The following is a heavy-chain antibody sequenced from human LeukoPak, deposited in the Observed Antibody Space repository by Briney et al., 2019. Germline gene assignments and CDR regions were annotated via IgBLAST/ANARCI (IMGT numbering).Heavy chain of an antibody. V-gene: IGHV1-8*01. CDR1: GYTSTSYN. CDR3: ARGKDSAVAGIGY. D-gene: IGHD6-19*01. CDR2: MNPNSGNT. J-gene: IGHJ4*02. Sequence: ASVKVSCKPSGYTSTSYNINSVRHATGQGLEWMGWMNPNSGNTGYEQKFQGRFTMTRNTSISTAYMELSRLRSEDTAVYYCARGKDSAVAGIGYWGQGTLVTVSS.